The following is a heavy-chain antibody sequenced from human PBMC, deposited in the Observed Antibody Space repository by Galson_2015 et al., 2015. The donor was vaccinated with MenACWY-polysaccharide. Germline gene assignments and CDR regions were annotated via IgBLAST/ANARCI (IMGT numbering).Heavy chain of an antibody. CDR2: INTDGSST. CDR3: ARDPHCGAGCSIHDAFDV. CDR1: GFTFGTYW. Sequence: SLRLSCAVSGFTFGTYWVHWVRQAPGEGLVWVSRINTDGSSTSYADSVKGRFTVSRDNAKNTVYLQMNSLRAEVTAVYYCARDPHCGAGCSIHDAFDVWGQGTKVTVSA. D-gene: IGHD2-21*02. J-gene: IGHJ3*01. V-gene: IGHV3-74*01.